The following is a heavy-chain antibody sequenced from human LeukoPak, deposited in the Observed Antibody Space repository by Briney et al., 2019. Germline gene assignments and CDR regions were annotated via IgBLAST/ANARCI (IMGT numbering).Heavy chain of an antibody. Sequence: PSETLSLTCTVSGGSISSSSYYWGGIRQPPGKGLEGIGSIYYSGSTSYNPSLKSRVTISLDTSKNQFSLKLSSVTAADTAVYYCASPYCSGVNCGIDPWGQGTLVTVSS. CDR3: ASPYCSGVNCGIDP. J-gene: IGHJ5*02. D-gene: IGHD2-15*01. V-gene: IGHV4-39*07. CDR1: GGSISSSSYY. CDR2: IYYSGST.